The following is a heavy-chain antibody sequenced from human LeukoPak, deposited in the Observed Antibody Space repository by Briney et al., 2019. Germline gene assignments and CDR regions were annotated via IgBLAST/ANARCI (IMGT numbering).Heavy chain of an antibody. D-gene: IGHD6-13*01. J-gene: IGHJ4*02. CDR1: GFTFSSYC. CDR3: AKALAAAVDY. CDR2: ISYDGSNK. Sequence: GGSLRLSCAASGFTFSSYCMHWVRQAPGKALEGVAVISYDGSNKYYADSVKGRFTISRDNSKNTLYLQMNSLRAEDTAVYYCAKALAAAVDYWGQGTLVTVSS. V-gene: IGHV3-30*18.